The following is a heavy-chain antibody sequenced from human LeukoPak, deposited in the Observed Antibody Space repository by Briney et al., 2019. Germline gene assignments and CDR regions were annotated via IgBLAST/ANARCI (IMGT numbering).Heavy chain of an antibody. CDR3: ARGGIAAAGTGFLLLSKINRNWFDP. Sequence: KASETLSLTCTVSGGSISSSSYYWGWIRQPPGKGLEWIGSIYYSGSTYYNPSLKSRVTISVDTSKNQFSLKLSSVTAADTAVYYCARGGIAAAGTGFLLLSKINRNWFDPWGQGTLVTVSS. J-gene: IGHJ5*02. V-gene: IGHV4-39*07. CDR1: GGSISSSSYY. CDR2: IYYSGST. D-gene: IGHD6-13*01.